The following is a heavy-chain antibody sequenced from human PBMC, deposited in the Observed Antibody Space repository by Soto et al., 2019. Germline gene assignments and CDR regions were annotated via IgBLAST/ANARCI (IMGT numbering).Heavy chain of an antibody. CDR3: ARGRLRVGYCSGGSCRNYLEYFQH. J-gene: IGHJ1*01. Sequence: ASVNVSCTASGYTFTSYAMHWVRQAPGQRLEWMGWINAGNGNTKYSQKFQGRVTITRDTSASTAYMELSSLRSEDTAVYYCARGRLRVGYCSGGSCRNYLEYFQHWGQGTLVTVSS. CDR1: GYTFTSYA. D-gene: IGHD2-15*01. CDR2: INAGNGNT. V-gene: IGHV1-3*01.